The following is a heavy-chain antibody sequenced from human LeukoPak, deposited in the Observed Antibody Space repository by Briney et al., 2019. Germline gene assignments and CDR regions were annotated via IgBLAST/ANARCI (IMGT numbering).Heavy chain of an antibody. D-gene: IGHD6-13*01. CDR2: IYYSGST. Sequence: SETLSLTCTVSGGSISSYYWSWIRQPPGKGLEWIGYIYYSGSTNYNPSLKSRVTISVDTSKNQFSLKLSSVTAADTAVYYCPREGAPPAAGPNWFDPWGQGTLVTVSS. CDR1: GGSISSYY. J-gene: IGHJ5*02. CDR3: PREGAPPAAGPNWFDP. V-gene: IGHV4-59*01.